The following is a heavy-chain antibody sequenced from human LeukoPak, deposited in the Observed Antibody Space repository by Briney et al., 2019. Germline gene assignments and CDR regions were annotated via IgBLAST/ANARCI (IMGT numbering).Heavy chain of an antibody. CDR3: AKGCAILVVVLAASLYYYYYGMDV. V-gene: IGHV3-23*01. CDR2: ISGSGGST. J-gene: IGHJ6*02. Sequence: GGSLRLSCAASGFTFSSYAMSWVRQAPGKGLEWVSAISGSGGSTYYADSVKGRFTISRDNSKNTLYLQMNSLRAEDTAVYYCAKGCAILVVVLAASLYYYYYGMDVWGQGTTVTLSS. CDR1: GFTFSSYA. D-gene: IGHD2-15*01.